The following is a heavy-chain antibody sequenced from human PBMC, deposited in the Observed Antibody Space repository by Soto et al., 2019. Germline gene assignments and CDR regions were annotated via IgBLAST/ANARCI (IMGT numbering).Heavy chain of an antibody. D-gene: IGHD3-10*01. J-gene: IGHJ6*02. CDR3: ARSYGSGSYYDYYYGMDV. Sequence: SETLSLTCTVSGGSISSYYWSWIRQPPGKGLEWIGYIYYSGSTNYNPSLQSRVTMSVDTSKNQFSLKLNSVTAADTAVYYCARSYGSGSYYDYYYGMDVWGQGTKVTVYS. V-gene: IGHV4-59*01. CDR2: IYYSGST. CDR1: GGSISSYY.